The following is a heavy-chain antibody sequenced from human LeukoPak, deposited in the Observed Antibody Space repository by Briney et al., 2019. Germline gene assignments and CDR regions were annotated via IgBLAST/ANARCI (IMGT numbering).Heavy chain of an antibody. V-gene: IGHV4-39*01. CDR2: IYYSGST. D-gene: IGHD3-22*01. J-gene: IGHJ4*02. CDR3: ATQGDSSGYYYYFDY. CDR1: GGSISSSSYY. Sequence: TASETLSLTCTVSGGSISSSSYYWGWIRQPPGKGLEWIGSIYYSGSTYYNPSLKSRVTISVDTSKSQFSLKLSSVTAADTAVYYCATQGDSSGYYYYFDYWGQGTLVTVSS.